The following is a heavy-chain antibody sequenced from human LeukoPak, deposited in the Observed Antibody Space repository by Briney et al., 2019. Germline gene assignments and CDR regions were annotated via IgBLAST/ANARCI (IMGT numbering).Heavy chain of an antibody. CDR3: VACDAFDI. Sequence: TGGSLRLSCALSGFIVSSNYMSWVRQAPGKGLEWVSVIYSGGGTNYADSVKGRFTISRDKSKNTLYLQMNSLRAEDTAVYYCVACDAFDIWGQGTMVTVSS. D-gene: IGHD5-12*01. CDR2: IYSGGGT. J-gene: IGHJ3*02. V-gene: IGHV3-66*01. CDR1: GFIVSSNY.